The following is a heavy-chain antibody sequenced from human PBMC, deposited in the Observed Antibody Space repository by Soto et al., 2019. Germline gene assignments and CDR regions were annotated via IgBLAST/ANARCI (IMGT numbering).Heavy chain of an antibody. D-gene: IGHD3-10*01. V-gene: IGHV3-7*03. CDR2: IKQDGSEE. CDR3: ARGGGSIGGGFDY. CDR1: TFTFASYW. Sequence: EMQLVESGGGLVQPGGSLRLSCAASTFTFASYWMSWVRRAPGKGLEWVANIKQDGSEEYYVDSVKGRFTISRDNAKNSVYLQMSILRAEDTAVYYCARGGGSIGGGFDYWGQGTLVTVSS. J-gene: IGHJ4*02.